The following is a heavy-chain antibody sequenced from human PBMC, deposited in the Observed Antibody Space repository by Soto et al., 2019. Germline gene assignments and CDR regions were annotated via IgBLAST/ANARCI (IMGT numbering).Heavy chain of an antibody. CDR2: ISSSSSYI. CDR3: ASLQITDASDI. CDR1: GFTFSSYS. Sequence: GGSLRLSCAASGFTFSSYSMNWVRQAPGKGLEWVSSISSSSSYIYYADSVNGRFTISRDNAKTSLYLQRNSLRAEDTAVYYCASLQITDASDIWGQGTMVTVSS. J-gene: IGHJ3*02. V-gene: IGHV3-21*01.